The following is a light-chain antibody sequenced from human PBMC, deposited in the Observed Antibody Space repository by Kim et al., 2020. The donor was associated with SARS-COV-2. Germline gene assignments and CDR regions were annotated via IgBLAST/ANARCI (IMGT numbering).Light chain of an antibody. CDR2: WAS. J-gene: IGKJ4*01. CDR1: QSVLYRSNNKNH. Sequence: ATINCKSSQSVLYRSNNKNHLAGYQQKPGQPPKLLVYWASTRESGVPDRVSGSGSGTDFTLTISSLQAEDVAVYYCQQYFTTPPTFGGGTKVDIK. CDR3: QQYFTTPPT. V-gene: IGKV4-1*01.